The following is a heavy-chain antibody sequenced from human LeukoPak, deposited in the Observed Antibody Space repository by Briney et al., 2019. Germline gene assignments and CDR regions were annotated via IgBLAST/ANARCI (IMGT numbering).Heavy chain of an antibody. Sequence: SQTLSLTCTVSGDSISSGSYYWSWIRQPAGEGLEWIGRIYSSGRTHYSPSLKSRVAISVDTSKYRFSLRLSSVTAADTAVYYCARDLGGSYSSETWFDPWGQGTLVTVSS. V-gene: IGHV4-61*02. D-gene: IGHD1-26*01. CDR2: IYSSGRT. CDR3: ARDLGGSYSSETWFDP. J-gene: IGHJ5*02. CDR1: GDSISSGSYY.